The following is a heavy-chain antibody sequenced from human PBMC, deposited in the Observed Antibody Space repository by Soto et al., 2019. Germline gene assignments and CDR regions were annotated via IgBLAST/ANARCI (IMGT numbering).Heavy chain of an antibody. Sequence: QVQLQESGPGLVKPSQTLSLTCTVSGGSISSGGYYWSWIRQHPGKGLEWIGYIYYSGSTYYNPPGXGRVMGSAASXXNXVCXQVSSVTAAVTAVYYCARGGSRQRVARYYYYGTDVWGQGTTGTVSS. D-gene: IGHD6-6*01. V-gene: IGHV4-31*03. J-gene: IGHJ6*02. CDR1: GGSISSGGYY. CDR3: ARGGSRQRVARYYYYGTDV. CDR2: IYYSGST.